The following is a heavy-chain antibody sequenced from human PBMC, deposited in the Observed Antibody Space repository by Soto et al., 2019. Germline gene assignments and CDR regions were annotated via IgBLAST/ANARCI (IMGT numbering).Heavy chain of an antibody. CDR1: RGPDRSHN. J-gene: IGHJ6*02. CDR3: VRQGIDYLHGLVDV. Sequence: QVQLQQSGPRLVKPSETLSLTCTVSRGPDRSHNWGWIRQPPGRGLEWIGYVYYTGDTAYNPSLRGRVTISEDTSTNDISLTLNSLTAADTAVYYCVRQGIDYLHGLVDVWGQGPTVSVSS. V-gene: IGHV4-59*08. D-gene: IGHD4-17*01. CDR2: VYYTGDT.